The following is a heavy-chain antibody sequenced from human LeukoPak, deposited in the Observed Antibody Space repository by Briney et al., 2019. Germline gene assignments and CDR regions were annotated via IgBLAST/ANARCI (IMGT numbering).Heavy chain of an antibody. CDR2: FDPEDGET. Sequence: ASVKVSCKVSGYTLTELSMHWVRQAPGKGLEWMGGFDPEDGETIYAQKFQGRVTMTEDTSTDTAYMELSSLRSEDTAVYYCATEEVEMATMGFDYWGQGTLVAVSS. CDR1: GYTLTELS. CDR3: ATEEVEMATMGFDY. D-gene: IGHD5-24*01. V-gene: IGHV1-24*01. J-gene: IGHJ4*02.